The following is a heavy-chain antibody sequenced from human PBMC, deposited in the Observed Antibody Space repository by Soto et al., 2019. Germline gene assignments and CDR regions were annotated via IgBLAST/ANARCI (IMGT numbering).Heavy chain of an antibody. J-gene: IGHJ4*02. CDR2: ISGSGITR. Sequence: EVQLLESGGDLVQPGGSLRLSCTASGFTFSNSAMSWVRQAPGKGLEWVSSISGSGITRFYPDSVRGRFTISRDNSKNTLYLQMNSLRADDTAIYYCAPRDPDYSVSYWGQGTLVTVSS. CDR1: GFTFSNSA. V-gene: IGHV3-23*01. CDR3: APRDPDYSVSY. D-gene: IGHD2-15*01.